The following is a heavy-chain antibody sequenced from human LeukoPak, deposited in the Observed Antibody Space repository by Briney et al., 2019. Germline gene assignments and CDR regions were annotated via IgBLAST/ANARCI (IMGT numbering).Heavy chain of an antibody. V-gene: IGHV1-18*01. CDR1: GYTFTSYG. J-gene: IGHJ3*02. Sequence: ASVKVSCKASGYTFTSYGISWVRQAPGQGLEWMGWISAYNGNTNYAQKLQGRVTMTTDTSTSTAYMELRSLRSDDTAVYYCARAEIYCSSTSCAPLIDAFDIWGQGTMVTVSS. D-gene: IGHD2-2*01. CDR3: ARAEIYCSSTSCAPLIDAFDI. CDR2: ISAYNGNT.